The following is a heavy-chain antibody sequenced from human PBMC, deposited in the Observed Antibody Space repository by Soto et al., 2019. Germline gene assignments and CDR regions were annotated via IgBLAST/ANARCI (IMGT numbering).Heavy chain of an antibody. CDR1: GYTFSTYA. V-gene: IGHV1-3*01. J-gene: IGHJ5*02. D-gene: IGHD4-17*01. CDR3: ARVVSTVTPNWFDP. Sequence: QVQLVQSGAEVKKPGASVKVSCKASGYTFSTYAMNWVRQAPGQRLEWMGWINAGNGNTKYSQKFQGRVTSTRDTSATTAYMELSSLSSEDTAVYYCARVVSTVTPNWFDPWGQGTLVTVSS. CDR2: INAGNGNT.